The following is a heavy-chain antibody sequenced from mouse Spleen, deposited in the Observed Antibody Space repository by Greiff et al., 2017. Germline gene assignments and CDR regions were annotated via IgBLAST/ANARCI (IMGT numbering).Heavy chain of an antibody. V-gene: IGHV3-6*01. CDR2: ISYDGSN. CDR1: GYSITSGYY. J-gene: IGHJ3*01. CDR3: ATPPFAY. Sequence: EVKLMESGPGLVKPSQSLSLTCSVTGYSITSGYYWNWIRQFPGNKLEWMGYISYDGSNNYNPSLKNRISITRDTSKNQFFLKLNSVTTEDTATYYCATPPFAYWGQGTLVTVSA.